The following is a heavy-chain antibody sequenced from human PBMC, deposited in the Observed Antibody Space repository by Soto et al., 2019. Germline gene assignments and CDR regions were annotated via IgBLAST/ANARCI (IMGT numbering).Heavy chain of an antibody. J-gene: IGHJ4*02. D-gene: IGHD2-2*01. V-gene: IGHV3-48*02. Sequence: DVQLVESGGGLVQPGGSLRLSCAASGFTFGYYNMHWVRQAPGKGLEWVSCVRSSGYDTYYADSVKGRFTISRDNAKDSLYLQMNSLREEDTAVYYCARDGESSSSSDFDFWGQGALVTVSS. CDR3: ARDGESSSSSDFDF. CDR1: GFTFGYYN. CDR2: VRSSGYDT.